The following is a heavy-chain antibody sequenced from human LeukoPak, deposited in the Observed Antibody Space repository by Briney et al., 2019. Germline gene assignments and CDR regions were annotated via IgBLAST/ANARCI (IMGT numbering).Heavy chain of an antibody. CDR1: GFTFSDYG. V-gene: IGHV3-33*01. J-gene: IGHJ5*02. CDR2: IWYDGSNK. Sequence: GGSLRLSCAVSGFTFSDYGMQWVRQAPGKGLEWVAVIWYDGSNKNYADSVKGRFSISRDNSKNTLYQQMNSLRVEDTAVYYCARDDAWGQGTLVTVSS. CDR3: ARDDA.